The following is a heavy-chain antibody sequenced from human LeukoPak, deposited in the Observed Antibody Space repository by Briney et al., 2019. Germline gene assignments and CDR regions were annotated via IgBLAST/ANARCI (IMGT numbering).Heavy chain of an antibody. Sequence: GGSLRLSCAASGFTFNTYWMHWVRQAPGKGLVWVSRINNDGSDTIYADSVKGRFTISTDNAKDTLYLQMISLRVEGTAVYYCARSSYPYYFDYWGQGTLVTVSS. CDR3: ARSSYPYYFDY. J-gene: IGHJ4*02. V-gene: IGHV3-74*01. CDR2: INNDGSDT. CDR1: GFTFNTYW.